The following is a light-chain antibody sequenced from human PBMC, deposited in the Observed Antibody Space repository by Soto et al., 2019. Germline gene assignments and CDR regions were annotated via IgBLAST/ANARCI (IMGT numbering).Light chain of an antibody. CDR1: SSNIGAGYD. CDR2: GNS. J-gene: IGLJ2*01. CDR3: QSYDNSLSGWV. V-gene: IGLV1-40*01. Sequence: QSELTQPPSVSGAPGQRVTISCTGGSSNIGAGYDVHWYQQLPGTAPKVLIYGNSNRPSGVPDRFSGSKSATSASLAITGLQAEDEADYYCQSYDNSLSGWVFGGGTKLTVL.